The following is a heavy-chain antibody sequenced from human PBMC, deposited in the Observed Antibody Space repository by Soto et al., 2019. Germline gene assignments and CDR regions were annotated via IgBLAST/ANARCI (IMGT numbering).Heavy chain of an antibody. CDR2: VGCSDTDK. V-gene: IGHV3-23*05. CDR1: GFTFSAYA. Sequence: EVQLLESGGGVVQPGGSLRLSCAASGFTFSAYAMSWVRQAPGKGLQWVSGVGCSDTDKHYADSVRGRFTVSRDNSKNTLYLQMNSLRADDTAVYYCAKDATAVNGVWDPFDMWGQGTEVTVSS. CDR3: AKDATAVNGVWDPFDM. D-gene: IGHD2-8*01. J-gene: IGHJ3*02.